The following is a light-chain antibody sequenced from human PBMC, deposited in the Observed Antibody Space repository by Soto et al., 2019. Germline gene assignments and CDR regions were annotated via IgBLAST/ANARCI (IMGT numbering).Light chain of an antibody. J-gene: IGKJ1*01. CDR3: QQYNNWPPGT. CDR2: GAS. Sequence: EIVMTQSPATLSVSPGERATLSCRASQSVSSNLAWYQQKPGQAHRLLIYGASTRATGIPARFSGSRSGTEFTLTISSLQSEDFAVYYCQQYNNWPPGTFGQGTKVEIK. V-gene: IGKV3-15*01. CDR1: QSVSSN.